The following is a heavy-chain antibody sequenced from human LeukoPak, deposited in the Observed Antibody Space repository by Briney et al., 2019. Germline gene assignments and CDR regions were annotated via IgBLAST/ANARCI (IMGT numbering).Heavy chain of an antibody. J-gene: IGHJ6*03. CDR1: GGSISGYY. CDR3: ARLRGYSGYDDYYYYMDV. CDR2: IYTSGST. D-gene: IGHD5-12*01. V-gene: IGHV4-4*09. Sequence: SETLSLTCTVSGGSISGYYWSWIRQPPGKGLEWIGYIYTSGSTNYNPSLKSRVTISVDTSKNQFSLKLSSVTAADTAVYYCARLRGYSGYDDYYYYMDVWGKGTTVTASS.